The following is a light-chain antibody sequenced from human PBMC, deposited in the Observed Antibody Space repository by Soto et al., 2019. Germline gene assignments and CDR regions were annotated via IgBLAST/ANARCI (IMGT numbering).Light chain of an antibody. Sequence: QSVLTQPPSTSGTPGQRVTISCSGSTSNIGGNYVYWYQQFPGTAPKLLIHNNNQRPSGVPDRFSGSKSGTSASLAISGLRSEDAADYHCAAWDDSLSGWVFGGGTKLTVL. CDR1: TSNIGGNY. CDR3: AAWDDSLSGWV. J-gene: IGLJ3*02. V-gene: IGLV1-47*02. CDR2: NNN.